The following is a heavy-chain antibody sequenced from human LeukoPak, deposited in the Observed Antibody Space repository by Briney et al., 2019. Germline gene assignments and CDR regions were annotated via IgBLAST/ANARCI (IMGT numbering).Heavy chain of an antibody. D-gene: IGHD2-21*02. CDR3: SRDSLSSCGGDCYSGLDV. J-gene: IGHJ6*02. CDR2: IKSDGSST. V-gene: IGHV3-74*01. CDR1: GFTFSNYW. Sequence: GGSLRLSCAASGFTFSNYWMHWVRRAPGEALMWVSRIKSDGSSTTYADSVKGRFTISRDNAKNTLYLQMNSLRAEDTAVYYCSRDSLSSCGGDCYSGLDVWGQGTTVTVSS.